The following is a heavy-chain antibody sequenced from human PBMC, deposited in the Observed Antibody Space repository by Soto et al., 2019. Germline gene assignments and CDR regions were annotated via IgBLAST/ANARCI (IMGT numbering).Heavy chain of an antibody. Sequence: QVQLVQSGAEVRKSGSSVKVSCKLSGASFDSYTITWVRQAPGQGLEWMGGIIPIFGTTNYAKKFQGRLTITADGFTSAAYMDLSSLTSEDTAVYYCARGPLYDLESGMYWYFDLWGRGTLVTVSS. CDR2: IIPIFGTT. CDR1: GASFDSYT. D-gene: IGHD1-26*01. CDR3: ARGPLYDLESGMYWYFDL. V-gene: IGHV1-69*01. J-gene: IGHJ2*01.